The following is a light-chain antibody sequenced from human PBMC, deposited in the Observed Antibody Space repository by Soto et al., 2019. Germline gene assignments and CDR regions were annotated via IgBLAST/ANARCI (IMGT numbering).Light chain of an antibody. CDR2: GNS. Sequence: QSVLTQPPSVSGAQGQRVTISCTGSSSNIGAGYDVHWYQQLPGTAPKLLIYGNSTRPSGVPDRFSGSKSGTSASLAITGHQAEDEADYYCQSYDSSLGGLFGGGTKLTVL. CDR1: SSNIGAGYD. J-gene: IGLJ2*01. V-gene: IGLV1-40*01. CDR3: QSYDSSLGGL.